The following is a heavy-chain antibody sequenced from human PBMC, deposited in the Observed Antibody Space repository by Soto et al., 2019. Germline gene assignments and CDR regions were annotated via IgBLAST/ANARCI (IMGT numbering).Heavy chain of an antibody. CDR2: ISAYNGNT. V-gene: IGHV1-18*01. Sequence: GASVKVSRKASGYTFSSYGISWVRQAPGQGLERVGWISAYNGNTNYAQKLQGRVTMTTDTSTSTAYMELRSLRSDDTAVYYCARESREYYDILTGYYYYYGMDVWGQGTTVTVSS. CDR3: ARESREYYDILTGYYYYYGMDV. J-gene: IGHJ6*02. D-gene: IGHD3-9*01. CDR1: GYTFSSYG.